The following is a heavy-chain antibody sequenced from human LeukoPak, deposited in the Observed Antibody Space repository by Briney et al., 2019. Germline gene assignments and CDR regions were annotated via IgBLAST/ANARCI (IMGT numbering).Heavy chain of an antibody. CDR2: IHYSGST. CDR1: GDSISSYY. D-gene: IGHD3-10*01. CDR3: ARDEYYYGSGSYGYYYYYMDV. V-gene: IGHV4-59*01. J-gene: IGHJ6*03. Sequence: SETLSLTCTVSGDSISSYYWSWIRQPPGKGLEWIGYIHYSGSTNYNPSLKSRVTISVDTSKNQFSLKLSSVTAADTAVYYCARDEYYYGSGSYGYYYYYMDVWGKGTTVTVSS.